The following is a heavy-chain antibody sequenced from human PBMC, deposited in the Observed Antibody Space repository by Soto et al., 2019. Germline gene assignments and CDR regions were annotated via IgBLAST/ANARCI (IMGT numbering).Heavy chain of an antibody. J-gene: IGHJ4*02. V-gene: IGHV3-7*05. D-gene: IGHD3-3*01. CDR3: ARVAPFFGLRFLEWLSFFDY. Sequence: GGSLRLSCAASGFTFSSYWMSWVRQAPGKGLEWVANIKQDGSEKYYVDSVKGRFTISRDNAKNSLYLQMNSLRAEDTAVYYCARVAPFFGLRFLEWLSFFDYWGQGTLVTVSS. CDR2: IKQDGSEK. CDR1: GFTFSSYW.